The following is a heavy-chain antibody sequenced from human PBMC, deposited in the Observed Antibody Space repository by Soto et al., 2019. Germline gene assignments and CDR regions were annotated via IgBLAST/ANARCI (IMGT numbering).Heavy chain of an antibody. Sequence: GESLKISCKGSGYSFTSYWISWVRQMPGKGLEWMGRIDPSDSYTNYSPSFQGHVTISADKSISTAYLQWSSLKASDTAMYYCAIPLNWGHYYYYGMDVWGQGTTVTVSS. CDR3: AIPLNWGHYYYYGMDV. V-gene: IGHV5-10-1*01. CDR1: GYSFTSYW. D-gene: IGHD7-27*01. J-gene: IGHJ6*02. CDR2: IDPSDSYT.